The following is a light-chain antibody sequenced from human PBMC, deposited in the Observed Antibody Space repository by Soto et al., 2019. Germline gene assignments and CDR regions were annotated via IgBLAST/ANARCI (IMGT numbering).Light chain of an antibody. CDR3: QSYDSINVV. CDR2: EDN. Sequence: NFMLTQPHSVSESPGQTVTISCTRSSGSIANNYVQWYQQRPGSAPTTVIYEDNQRPSGVAARCSASINSSSNSASLTIAGLNTEDEAYYCWQSYDSINVVFGGGTKLTVL. J-gene: IGLJ2*01. V-gene: IGLV6-57*04. CDR1: SGSIANNY.